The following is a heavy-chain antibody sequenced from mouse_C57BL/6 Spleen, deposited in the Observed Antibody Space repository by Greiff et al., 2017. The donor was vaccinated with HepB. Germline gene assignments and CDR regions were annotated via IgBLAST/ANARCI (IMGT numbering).Heavy chain of an antibody. Sequence: QVQLKQPGAELVRPGSSVKLSCKASGYTFTSYWMDWVKQRPGQGLEWIGNIYPSDSETHYNQKFKDKATLTVDKSSSTAYMQLSSLTSEDSAVYYCARSGDYDNAMDYWGQGTSVTVSS. CDR2: IYPSDSET. D-gene: IGHD2-4*01. CDR1: GYTFTSYW. J-gene: IGHJ4*01. V-gene: IGHV1-61*01. CDR3: ARSGDYDNAMDY.